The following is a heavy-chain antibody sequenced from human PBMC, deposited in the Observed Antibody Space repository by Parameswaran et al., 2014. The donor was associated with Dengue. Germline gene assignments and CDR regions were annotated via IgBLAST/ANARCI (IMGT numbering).Heavy chain of an antibody. D-gene: IGHD6-13*01. CDR2: IIPIFGTT. J-gene: IGHJ6*02. CDR3: AKKDSSSWPQYRYYAMDV. Sequence: SVKVSCKASGVIFSSYVITWVRQAPGQGLEWMGGIIPIFGTTNFAQKFQGRVTLIADESTSTVYMELKSLRSEDTAVYYCAKKDSSSWPQYRYYAMDVWGQGTAVTVSS. V-gene: IGHV1-69*13. CDR1: GVIFSSYV.